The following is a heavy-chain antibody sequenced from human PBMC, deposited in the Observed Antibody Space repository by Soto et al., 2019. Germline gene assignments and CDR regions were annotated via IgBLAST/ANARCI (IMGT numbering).Heavy chain of an antibody. CDR1: GYRFPSYW. CDR3: ARLIDVDTAMDVHFDY. V-gene: IGHV5-51*01. D-gene: IGHD5-18*01. CDR2: IYPGDSDT. J-gene: IGHJ4*02. Sequence: ESLKVSFKGSGYRFPSYWIVWVRQMPGKGLELMGIIYPGDSDTRYSPSFQGQVTISADKSISTAYLQWSSLKASDTAMYYCARLIDVDTAMDVHFDYWGQGTLVTVSS.